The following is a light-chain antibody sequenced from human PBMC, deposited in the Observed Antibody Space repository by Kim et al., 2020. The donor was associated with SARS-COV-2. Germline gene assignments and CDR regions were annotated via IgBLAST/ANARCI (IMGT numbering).Light chain of an antibody. CDR1: QSVSSY. CDR3: QQHGNWPLT. CDR2: HAS. V-gene: IGKV3-11*01. Sequence: EIVLTQSPATLSLSPGERVTLSCRASQSVSSYLAWYQQKPGQAPRLLIYHASNRATGIPARFSGGGSGTDFSLTISSLEPEDFAVYYCQQHGNWPLTFGGGTKVDIK. J-gene: IGKJ4*01.